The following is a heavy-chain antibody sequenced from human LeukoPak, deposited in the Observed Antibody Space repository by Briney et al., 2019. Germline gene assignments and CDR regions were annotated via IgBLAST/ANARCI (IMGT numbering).Heavy chain of an antibody. CDR1: GFTFSTYD. V-gene: IGHV3-48*01. D-gene: IGHD4-17*01. CDR2: FGNSGTI. CDR3: AGYGDYPY. J-gene: IGHJ4*02. Sequence: GGSLRLSCAASGFTFSTYDMHWVRQAPGEGLEWVSYFGNSGTIYYADSVKGRFTISRDNAKISLYLQMNSLRVEDTAVYYCAGYGDYPYWGRGTLVSVSS.